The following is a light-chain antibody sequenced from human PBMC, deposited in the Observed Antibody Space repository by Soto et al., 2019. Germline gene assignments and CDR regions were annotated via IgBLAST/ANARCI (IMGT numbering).Light chain of an antibody. CDR2: GAS. V-gene: IGKV3-20*01. CDR3: QQYGSSTLT. Sequence: EIVLTQSPGTLSLSPGERATLSCRASQSVSSSYLAWYQQKPGQAPRLLIYGASSRATGIPDRFSGSGSGTDFTLTISSLEPEDFAVYDCQQYGSSTLTVGGGTKVDIK. CDR1: QSVSSSY. J-gene: IGKJ4*01.